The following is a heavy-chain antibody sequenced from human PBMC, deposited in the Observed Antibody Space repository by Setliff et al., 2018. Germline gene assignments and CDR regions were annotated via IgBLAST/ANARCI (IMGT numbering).Heavy chain of an antibody. Sequence: ASVKVSCKASGYTFTSFGISWVRRAPGQGLEWIGWISPXXXXXXXXXXLXGXXTLTTDTSTSTAYVEVRSLRSDDTAVYYCARSPPNRGVGQGHHMDVWGKGTTVTVSS. CDR3: ARSPPNRGVGQGHHMDV. D-gene: IGHD1-26*01. V-gene: IGHV1-18*01. J-gene: IGHJ6*03. CDR2: ISPXXXXX. CDR1: GYTFTSFG.